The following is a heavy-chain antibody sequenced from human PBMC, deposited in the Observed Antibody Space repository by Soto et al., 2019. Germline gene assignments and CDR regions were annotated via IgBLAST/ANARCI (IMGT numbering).Heavy chain of an antibody. CDR3: ATVIFFHMTCVT. V-gene: IGHV3-23*01. Sequence: EVKLLESGGGLVQPGGSLRLSCEAFGVRFSGYAMSWVRQAPGKGLEWVASISGDADTIYYGDSVKGRFTLSRDNSNNTLVLKMSSLRAGDTASYYCATVIFFHMTCVTWGQGTPVTVSS. CDR2: ISGDADTI. J-gene: IGHJ5*01. CDR1: GVRFSGYA. D-gene: IGHD3-3*02.